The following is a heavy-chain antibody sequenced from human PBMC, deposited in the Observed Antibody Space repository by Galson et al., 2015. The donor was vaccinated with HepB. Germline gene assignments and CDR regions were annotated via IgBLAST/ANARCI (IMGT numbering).Heavy chain of an antibody. CDR3: ARLTGLYEGGNSGFDY. J-gene: IGHJ4*02. CDR2: IYPGDSDT. D-gene: IGHD4-23*01. Sequence: QSGAEVKKPGESLKISCKGSGYSFTSYWIGWVRQMPGKGLEWMGIIYPGDSDTRYSPFFQGQVTISADKSISTAYLQWSSLKASDTAMYYCARLTGLYEGGNSGFDYWGQGTLVTVSS. V-gene: IGHV5-51*01. CDR1: GYSFTSYW.